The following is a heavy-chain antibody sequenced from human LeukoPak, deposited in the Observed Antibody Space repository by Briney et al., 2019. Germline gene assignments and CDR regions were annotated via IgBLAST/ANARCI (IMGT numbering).Heavy chain of an antibody. CDR2: ISAYNGNT. J-gene: IGHJ4*02. Sequence: ASVKVSCKASGYTFTSYGISWVRQAPGQGLEWMGWISAYNGNTNYAQKLQGRVTMTTDTSTSTAYMELRSLRSDDTAVYYCARLDCSSTSCYGGLGYWGQGTLVTVPS. CDR3: ARLDCSSTSCYGGLGY. CDR1: GYTFTSYG. D-gene: IGHD2-2*01. V-gene: IGHV1-18*01.